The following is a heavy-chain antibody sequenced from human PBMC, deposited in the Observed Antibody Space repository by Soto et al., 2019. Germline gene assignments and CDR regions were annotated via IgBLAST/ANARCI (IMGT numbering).Heavy chain of an antibody. J-gene: IGHJ4*02. Sequence: QVQLVESGEGVVQPGRSLRLSCAASGFTFSSYAMHWVRQAPGKGLEWVAVISYDGSNKYYADSVKGRFTISRDNSKNTLYLQMNSLRAEDTAVYYCARVLGYCSSTSCYPGIDYWGQGTLVTVSS. CDR3: ARVLGYCSSTSCYPGIDY. CDR2: ISYDGSNK. V-gene: IGHV3-30-3*01. D-gene: IGHD2-2*01. CDR1: GFTFSSYA.